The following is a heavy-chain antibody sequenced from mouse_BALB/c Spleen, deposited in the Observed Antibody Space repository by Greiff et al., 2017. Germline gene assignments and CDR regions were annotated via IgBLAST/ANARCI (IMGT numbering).Heavy chain of an antibody. CDR2: ILPGSGST. CDR3: ARGVYYGNYAMDY. V-gene: IGHV1-9*01. Sequence: VQLQQSGAELMKPGASVKISCKATGYTFSSYWIEWVKQRPGHGLEWIGEILPGSGSTNYNEKFKGKATFTADTSSNTAYMQLSSLTSEDSAVYYCARGVYYGNYAMDYWGQGTSVTVSS. J-gene: IGHJ4*01. CDR1: GYTFSSYW. D-gene: IGHD2-1*01.